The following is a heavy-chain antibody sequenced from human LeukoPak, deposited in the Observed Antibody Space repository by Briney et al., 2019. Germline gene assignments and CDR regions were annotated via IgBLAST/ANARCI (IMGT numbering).Heavy chain of an antibody. Sequence: SGTLSLTCAVSGGSISSSNWWSWVRQPPGKGLEWIGEIYHSGSTNYNPSLKSRVTISVDKSKNQFSLKLSSVTAADTAVYYCARGGYCSSTSCYTDAFDIWGQGTMVTVSS. V-gene: IGHV4-4*02. CDR2: IYHSGST. CDR3: ARGGYCSSTSCYTDAFDI. J-gene: IGHJ3*02. D-gene: IGHD2-2*02. CDR1: GGSISSSNW.